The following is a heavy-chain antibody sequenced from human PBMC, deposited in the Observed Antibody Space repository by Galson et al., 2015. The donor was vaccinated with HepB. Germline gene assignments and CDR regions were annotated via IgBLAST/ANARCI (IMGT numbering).Heavy chain of an antibody. CDR1: GGTFSSYA. J-gene: IGHJ6*03. CDR2: IIPIFGTA. V-gene: IGHV1-69*13. D-gene: IGHD4-17*01. Sequence: SVKVSCKASGGTFSSYAISWVRQAPGQGLEWMGGIIPIFGTANYAQKFQGRVTITADESTSTAYMELSSLRSEDTAVYYCARAYGDYTDYYYYYMDVWGKGTTVTVSS. CDR3: ARAYGDYTDYYYYYMDV.